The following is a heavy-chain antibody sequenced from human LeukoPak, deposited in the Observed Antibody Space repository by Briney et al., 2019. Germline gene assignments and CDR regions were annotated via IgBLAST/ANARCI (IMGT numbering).Heavy chain of an antibody. V-gene: IGHV3-21*01. Sequence: GGSLRLSCAASGFTFSSYSMNWVRQAPGKGLEWVSSISSSSSYIYYADSVKGRFTISRDNAKNSLYLQMNSLRAEDTAVYYCARDETTVTPLDYWGQGTLVTVSS. D-gene: IGHD4-17*01. CDR1: GFTFSSYS. CDR2: ISSSSSYI. J-gene: IGHJ4*02. CDR3: ARDETTVTPLDY.